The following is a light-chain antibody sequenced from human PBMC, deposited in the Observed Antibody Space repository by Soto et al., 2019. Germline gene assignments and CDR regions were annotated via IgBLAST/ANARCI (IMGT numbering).Light chain of an antibody. V-gene: IGKV4-1*01. Sequence: DIVMTQSPDSLAVSLGERATINCKSSQSILYSSNDKNFLTWYQQKAGQPPRLLIYWASSRESGVPDRFSGSGSGTDFTLTISSLQAEDVAVYYCHQYESAPWTFGQGTKVEIK. CDR2: WAS. J-gene: IGKJ1*01. CDR1: QSILYSSNDKNF. CDR3: HQYESAPWT.